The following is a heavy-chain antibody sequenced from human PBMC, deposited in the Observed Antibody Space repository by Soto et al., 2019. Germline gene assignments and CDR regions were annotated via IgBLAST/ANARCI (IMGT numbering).Heavy chain of an antibody. J-gene: IGHJ6*02. CDR3: ARSITMVRGVIIKAEYYYGMDV. D-gene: IGHD3-10*01. CDR2: IIPIFGTA. Sequence: SVKVSCKASGGTFSSYAISWVRQAPGQGLEWMGGIIPIFGTANYAQKFQGRVTITADESTSTAYMELSSLRSEDTAVYYCARSITMVRGVIIKAEYYYGMDVWGQGTTVTVSS. CDR1: GGTFSSYA. V-gene: IGHV1-69*13.